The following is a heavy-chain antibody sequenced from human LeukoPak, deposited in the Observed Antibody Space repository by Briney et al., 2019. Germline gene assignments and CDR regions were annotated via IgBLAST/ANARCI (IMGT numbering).Heavy chain of an antibody. CDR2: MNPNSGNT. CDR3: ARGGHVVYVGPPLRWGMDV. D-gene: IGHD2-8*02. CDR1: GYTFTSYD. J-gene: IGHJ6*02. Sequence: GASVKVSYKASGYTFTSYDINWVRQATGQGLEWMGWMNPNSGNTGYAQKFQGRVTMTRNTSISTAYMELSSLRAEDTAVYYCARGGHVVYVGPPLRWGMDVWGQGTTVTVSS. V-gene: IGHV1-8*01.